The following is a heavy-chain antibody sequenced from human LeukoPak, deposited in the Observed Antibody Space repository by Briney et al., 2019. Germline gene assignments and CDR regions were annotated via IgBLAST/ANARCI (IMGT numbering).Heavy chain of an antibody. D-gene: IGHD2-15*01. Sequence: GGSLRLSCAAPGFTFSSYWMSWVRQAPGKGLEWVANIKQDGSEKYYVDSVKGRSTISRDNAKNSLYLQMNSLRAEDTAVYYCARVSYCSGGSCYSYYYYYGMDVWGQGTTVTVSS. J-gene: IGHJ6*02. CDR3: ARVSYCSGGSCYSYYYYYGMDV. CDR2: IKQDGSEK. V-gene: IGHV3-7*01. CDR1: GFTFSSYW.